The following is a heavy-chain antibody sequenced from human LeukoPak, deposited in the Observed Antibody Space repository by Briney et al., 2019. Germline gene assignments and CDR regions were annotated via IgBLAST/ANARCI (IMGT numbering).Heavy chain of an antibody. D-gene: IGHD1-1*01. CDR3: ARDLLERFDP. V-gene: IGHV3-33*01. CDR2: IWYDGSNK. CDR1: GFTFSSYG. Sequence: GGSLRLSCAASGFTFSSYGMHWVRQTPGKGLEWVAVIWYDGSNKYYADSVKGRFTISRDNSKNTLYLQMNSPRAEDTAVYYCARDLLERFDPWGQGTLVTVSS. J-gene: IGHJ5*02.